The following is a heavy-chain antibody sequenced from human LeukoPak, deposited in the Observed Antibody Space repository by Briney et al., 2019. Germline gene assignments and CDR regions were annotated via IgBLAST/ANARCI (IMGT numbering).Heavy chain of an antibody. CDR3: ARLPVSQCGFDF. D-gene: IGHD1-26*01. J-gene: IGHJ4*02. CDR1: GFTFSRFS. Sequence: WGSLRLSCAASGFTFSRFSISWVRQVPGKGLEWVSYISGSISTKYYAGSVKGRFTISRDNAKNSVYLQMNSLRAEDTAVYYCARLPVSQCGFDFWGQGSLVTVSS. V-gene: IGHV3-48*01. CDR2: ISGSISTK.